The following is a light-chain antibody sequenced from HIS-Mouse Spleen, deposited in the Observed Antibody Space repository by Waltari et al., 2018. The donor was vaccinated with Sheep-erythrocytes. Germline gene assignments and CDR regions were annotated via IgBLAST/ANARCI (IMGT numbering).Light chain of an antibody. J-gene: IGLJ1*01. V-gene: IGLV2-11*01. Sequence: QSALTQPRSVSGSPGQSVTISCTGTSSDVGGYHYVSWYQQYPGKAPKRMSYDVSKRPSGVPDRFSGSKSGNTASLTISGLQAEDEADYYCCSYAGSYNHVFATGTKVTVL. CDR1: SSDVGGYHY. CDR3: CSYAGSYNHV. CDR2: DVS.